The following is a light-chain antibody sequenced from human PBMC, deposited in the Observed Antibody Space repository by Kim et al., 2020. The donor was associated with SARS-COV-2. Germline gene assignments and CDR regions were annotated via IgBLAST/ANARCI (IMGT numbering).Light chain of an antibody. CDR3: SSYAGRQNLV. CDR2: EVN. Sequence: GQSVTISCTGTSCDIGGYNFVAWYQQHPGKAPKVMIYEVNKRPSGVPDRFSGSKSGNTASLTVSGLQAEDEADYYCSSYAGRQNLVFGGGTQLTVL. CDR1: SCDIGGYNF. V-gene: IGLV2-8*01. J-gene: IGLJ2*01.